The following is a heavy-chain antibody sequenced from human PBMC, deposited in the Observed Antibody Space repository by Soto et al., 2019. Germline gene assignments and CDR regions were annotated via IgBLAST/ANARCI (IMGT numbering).Heavy chain of an antibody. CDR1: GGSISSGDYY. V-gene: IGHV4-30-4*01. CDR3: ARGVTYYYDSSGYYHFDY. D-gene: IGHD3-22*01. Sequence: TLSLTCTVSGGSISSGDYYWSWIRQPPGKGLEWFGYIYYSGSTYYNPSLKSRVTISVDTSKNQFSLKLSSVTAADTAVYYCARGVTYYYDSSGYYHFDYWGQGTLVTVSS. J-gene: IGHJ4*02. CDR2: IYYSGST.